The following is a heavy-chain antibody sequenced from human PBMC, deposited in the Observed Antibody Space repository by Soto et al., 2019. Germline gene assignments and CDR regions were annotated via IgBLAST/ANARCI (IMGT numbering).Heavy chain of an antibody. V-gene: IGHV1-8*01. CDR1: GYTFTSYD. J-gene: IGHJ6*03. CDR2: MNPNSGNT. D-gene: IGHD2-2*01. Sequence: ASVKVSCKASGYTFTSYDINWVRQATGQGLEWMGWMNPNSGNTGYAQKFQGRVTMTRNTSISTAYMELSSLRSEDTAVYYCASQSPFSSTSTLSYYYYYMDVWGKGTTVTVSS. CDR3: ASQSPFSSTSTLSYYYYYMDV.